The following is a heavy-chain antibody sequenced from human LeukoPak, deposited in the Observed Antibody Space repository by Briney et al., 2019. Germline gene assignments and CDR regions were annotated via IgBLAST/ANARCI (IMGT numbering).Heavy chain of an antibody. CDR2: INHSGST. CDR1: GGSFSGYY. Sequence: PSETLSLTCAVYGGSFSGYYWSWIRQPPGKGLEWIGEINHSGSTNYNPSLKSRVTISVDTSKNLFSLKLSSVTAADTAVYYCASGYSNYDIDYWGQGTLVTVSS. J-gene: IGHJ4*02. D-gene: IGHD4-11*01. CDR3: ASGYSNYDIDY. V-gene: IGHV4-34*01.